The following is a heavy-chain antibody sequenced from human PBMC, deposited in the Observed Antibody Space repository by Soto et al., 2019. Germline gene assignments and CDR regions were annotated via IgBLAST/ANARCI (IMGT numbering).Heavy chain of an antibody. CDR1: GGSISSSRYY. CDR2: IYYSGST. J-gene: IGHJ4*02. V-gene: IGHV4-39*01. D-gene: IGHD6-19*01. Sequence: QLQLQESGPGLVKPSETLSLTCTVSGGSISSSRYYWGWIRQPPGKGLEWIGSIYYSGSTYYNPSLKSRVTISVDTSKNQFSLKLSSVTAADTAVYYCAGPGEYSSGWHSDYWGQGTLVTVSS. CDR3: AGPGEYSSGWHSDY.